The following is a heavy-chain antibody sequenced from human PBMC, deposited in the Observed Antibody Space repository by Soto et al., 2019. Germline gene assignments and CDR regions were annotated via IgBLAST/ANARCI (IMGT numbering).Heavy chain of an antibody. V-gene: IGHV1-69*12. J-gene: IGHJ4*02. CDR2: IIPIFGTA. D-gene: IGHD2-15*01. CDR1: GGTFSSYA. CDR3: ARDGRDTIPPHY. Sequence: QVQLVQSGAEVKKPGSSVKVSCKASGGTFSSYAISWVRQAPGQGLEWMGGIIPIFGTANYAQKFQGRFTITADESTSTAYMELSSLSSEETAVYYCARDGRDTIPPHYSGQGTLVTVSS.